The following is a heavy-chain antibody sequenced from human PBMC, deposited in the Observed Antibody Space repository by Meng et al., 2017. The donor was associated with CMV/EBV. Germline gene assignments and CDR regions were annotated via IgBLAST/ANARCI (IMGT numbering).Heavy chain of an antibody. CDR2: MYPRDSDI. Sequence: GESLKISCKGSGYSFTSYWIGWVRQTPEKGLEWLGIMYPRDSDIRYSPSFQGQVTISADKSNSTPYLQVNNLKAEDTAIYYCARPTGVWGRPRTFDYWGQGTLVTVSS. D-gene: IGHD3-16*01. J-gene: IGHJ4*02. CDR1: GYSFTSYW. CDR3: ARPTGVWGRPRTFDY. V-gene: IGHV5-51*01.